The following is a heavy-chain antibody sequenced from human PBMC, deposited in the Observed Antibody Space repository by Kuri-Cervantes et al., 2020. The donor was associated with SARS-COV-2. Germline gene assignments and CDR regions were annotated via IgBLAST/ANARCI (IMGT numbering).Heavy chain of an antibody. V-gene: IGHV3-30*18. CDR3: AKGPPAYFDY. CDR1: GFTFSSYG. CDR2: ISYDGSNK. Sequence: LSLTCAASGFTFSSYGMHWVRQAPGKGLEWVAVISYDGSNKYYADSVKGRFTISRDNSKNTLYLQTNSLRAEDTAVYYCAKGPPAYFDYWGQGTLVTVSS. J-gene: IGHJ4*02.